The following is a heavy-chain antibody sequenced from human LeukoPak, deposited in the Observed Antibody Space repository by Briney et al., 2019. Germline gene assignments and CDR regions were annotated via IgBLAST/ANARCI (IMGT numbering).Heavy chain of an antibody. CDR1: GYTFTSYG. Sequence: ASVTVSCTASGYTFTSYGISWVRQAPGQGLEWMGLINPNTGDTNYAQKFQGRVTMTRDTSISTAYMELSRLRSDDTAVYYCARGYIDGYDYWGQGTLVTVSS. V-gene: IGHV1-2*06. J-gene: IGHJ4*02. CDR3: ARGYIDGYDY. D-gene: IGHD5-18*01. CDR2: INPNTGDT.